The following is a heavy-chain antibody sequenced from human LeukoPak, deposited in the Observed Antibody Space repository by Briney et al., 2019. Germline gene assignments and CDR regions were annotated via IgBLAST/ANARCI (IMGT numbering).Heavy chain of an antibody. Sequence: ASVKVSCKVSGYTLTELSMHWVRQAPGKGLEWMGGFDPEDGETIYAQKFQGRVTMTEDTSTDTAYMELSSLRSEDMAVYYCATGDGSGSYYNVKDYYYYMDVWGKGTTVTVSS. CDR2: FDPEDGET. CDR3: ATGDGSGSYYNVKDYYYYMDV. D-gene: IGHD3-10*01. J-gene: IGHJ6*03. CDR1: GYTLTELS. V-gene: IGHV1-24*01.